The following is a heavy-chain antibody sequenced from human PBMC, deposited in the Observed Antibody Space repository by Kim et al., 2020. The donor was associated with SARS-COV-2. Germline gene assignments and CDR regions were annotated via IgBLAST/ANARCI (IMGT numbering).Heavy chain of an antibody. CDR2: ISNDGINS. CDR1: GFTFNSFG. D-gene: IGHD4-17*01. J-gene: IGHJ4*02. Sequence: GGSLRLSCATSGFTFNSFGMHWVRQAPGKGLEWVAGISNDGINSYSVDSVKGRFTSSRDTAKTSLYLQMNSLRVEDTAVYYCAKXXGDFIYYLDYWGQGTLVTVS. V-gene: IGHV3-30*18. CDR3: AKXXGDFIYYLDY.